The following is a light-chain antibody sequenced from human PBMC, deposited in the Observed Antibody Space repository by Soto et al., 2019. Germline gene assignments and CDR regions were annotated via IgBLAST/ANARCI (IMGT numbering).Light chain of an antibody. CDR1: SSDVGAYNY. Sequence: QSVLTQPASVSGSPGQSITISCTGTSSDVGAYNYVPWFQQYPGKAPKLMIYDVSNRPSGVSNRFSGSKSSNTASLTFSGLQAEDEADYYCCSYTSSSTYVFGTGTKGTVL. J-gene: IGLJ1*01. CDR2: DVS. V-gene: IGLV2-14*01. CDR3: CSYTSSSTYV.